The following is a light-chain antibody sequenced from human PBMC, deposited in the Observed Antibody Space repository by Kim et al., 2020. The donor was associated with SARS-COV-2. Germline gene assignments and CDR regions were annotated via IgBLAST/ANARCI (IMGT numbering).Light chain of an antibody. CDR1: SSNIGDNF. J-gene: IGLJ3*02. V-gene: IGLV1-47*01. CDR2: RNY. CDR3: AAWDDSLSALV. Sequence: QSVLTQPPSTSGTPGQRVTMSCSGDSSNIGDNFVYWYQQLPGTAPKLLIYRNYQRSSGVPDRFSGSKSGTSALLAISGLRSDDAADYYCAAWDDSLSALVFGRGTKLTVL.